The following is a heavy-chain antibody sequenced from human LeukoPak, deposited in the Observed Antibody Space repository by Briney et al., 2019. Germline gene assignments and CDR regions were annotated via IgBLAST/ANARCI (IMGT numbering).Heavy chain of an antibody. CDR3: AKEIFSGLLYIDY. CDR2: TTDAVGST. Sequence: GGSLRLSCAASGFTFSSSSISWVRQAPGKGLEWVSATTDAVGSTHYADSVKGRFTISSDNSKNTVYLQMNSLRPEDMAVYYCAKEIFSGLLYIDYWGQGTLVTVSS. D-gene: IGHD5-12*01. CDR1: GFTFSSSS. V-gene: IGHV3-23*01. J-gene: IGHJ4*02.